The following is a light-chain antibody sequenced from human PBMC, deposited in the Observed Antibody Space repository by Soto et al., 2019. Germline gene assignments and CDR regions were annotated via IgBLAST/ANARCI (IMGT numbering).Light chain of an antibody. V-gene: IGKV1-9*01. J-gene: IGKJ1*01. Sequence: DIQLTQSPSFLSASVGDRVTITCRASQDISSYLAWYQQRPWKDPRFLTHSASTLQSGVPSRFSATGPGTTFTLTISSLQPEDIATYYCQQLNRFPRTFGQGTKVEV. CDR1: QDISSY. CDR3: QQLNRFPRT. CDR2: SAS.